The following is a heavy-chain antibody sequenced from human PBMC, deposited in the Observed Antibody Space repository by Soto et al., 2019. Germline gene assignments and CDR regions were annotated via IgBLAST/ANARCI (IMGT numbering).Heavy chain of an antibody. D-gene: IGHD3-10*02. CDR1: GGSISSGDYY. CDR2: TYYSGST. J-gene: IGHJ6*02. Sequence: PSETLSLTCTVSGGSISSGDYYWSWIRQPPGKGLEWIGYTYYSGSTYYNPSLKSRVTISVDTSKNQFSLKLSSVTAADTAVYYCARELVPYYYYGMDVWGQGTTVTVSS. V-gene: IGHV4-30-4*01. CDR3: ARELVPYYYYGMDV.